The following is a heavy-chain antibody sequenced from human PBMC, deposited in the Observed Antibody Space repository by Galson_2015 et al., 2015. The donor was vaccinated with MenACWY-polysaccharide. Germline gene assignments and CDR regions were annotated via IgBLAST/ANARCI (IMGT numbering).Heavy chain of an antibody. CDR1: GYSFTSYW. CDR2: IYPGDSDT. CDR3: ARYSAMVRGVPPYYYYGMDV. V-gene: IGHV5-51*03. Sequence: QSGAEVKKPGESLKISCKGSGYSFTSYWIGWVRQMPGKGLEWMGIIYPGDSDTRYSPSFQGQVTISADKSISTAYLQWSSLKASDTAMYYCARYSAMVRGVPPYYYYGMDVWGQGTTVTVSS. D-gene: IGHD3-10*01. J-gene: IGHJ6*02.